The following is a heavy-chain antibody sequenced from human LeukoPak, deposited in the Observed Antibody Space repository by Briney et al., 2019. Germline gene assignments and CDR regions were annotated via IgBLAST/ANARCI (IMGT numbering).Heavy chain of an antibody. J-gene: IGHJ3*01. Sequence: GGSLRLSCAASGFTFSSHWMTWVRQAPGKVLEWVANIKQDGSEKYYVDSVKGRFTISRDNAKNSLYLQMNSLRDEDTAVYYCTRDRGSGLWGQGTMVTVSS. CDR2: IKQDGSEK. D-gene: IGHD2-15*01. CDR1: GFTFSSHW. V-gene: IGHV3-7*01. CDR3: TRDRGSGL.